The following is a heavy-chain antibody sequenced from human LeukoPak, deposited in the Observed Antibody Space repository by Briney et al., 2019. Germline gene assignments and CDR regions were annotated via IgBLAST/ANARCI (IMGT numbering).Heavy chain of an antibody. CDR2: IRSKAFGATT. V-gene: IGHV3-49*04. CDR3: TRGPPGLTVTYFQH. J-gene: IGHJ1*01. D-gene: IGHD4-11*01. Sequence: GGSLRLSCAASGFTFSSYEMNWVRQAPGKGLEWVGFIRSKAFGATTEYAASVKGRFTVSRDDSKSIAYLQMNSLKTEDTAVYYCTRGPPGLTVTYFQHWGQGTLVTVSS. CDR1: GFTFSSYE.